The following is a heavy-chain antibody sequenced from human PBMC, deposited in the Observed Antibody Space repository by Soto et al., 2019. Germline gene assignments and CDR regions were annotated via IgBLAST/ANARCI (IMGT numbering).Heavy chain of an antibody. CDR3: ARDQGYGKNYYYGMDV. Sequence: SETLSLTCTVSGGSISSYYWSWIRQPPGKGLEWIGYIYYSGSTNYNPSLKSRVTISVDTSKNQFSLKLGSVTAADTAVYYCARDQGYGKNYYYGMDVWGQGTTVTVSS. V-gene: IGHV4-59*01. CDR1: GGSISSYY. D-gene: IGHD5-18*01. CDR2: IYYSGST. J-gene: IGHJ6*02.